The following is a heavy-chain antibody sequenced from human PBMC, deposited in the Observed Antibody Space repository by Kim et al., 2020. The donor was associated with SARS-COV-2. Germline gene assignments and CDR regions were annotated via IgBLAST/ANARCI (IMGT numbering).Heavy chain of an antibody. J-gene: IGHJ4*02. CDR1: GGSISSSSYY. CDR3: ARSYDSSGYYLKSYYFDS. D-gene: IGHD3-22*01. V-gene: IGHV4-39*01. Sequence: SETLSLTCTVSGGSISSSSYYWGWIRQPPGKGLEWIGSIYYSGSTYYNPSLKSRVTISVDTSKNQFSLKLSSVTAADTAVYYCARSYDSSGYYLKSYYFDSWGQGTLVTVSS. CDR2: IYYSGST.